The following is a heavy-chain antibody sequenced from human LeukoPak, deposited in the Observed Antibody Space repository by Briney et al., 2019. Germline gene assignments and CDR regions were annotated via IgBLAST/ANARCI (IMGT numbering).Heavy chain of an antibody. CDR3: VRFLNSGSYADL. Sequence: HPGGSLRLSCAASGFDVSSNFISWVRQAPGKGLEWVSVLYSVGTTYYADSVKGRFTISRDSSKNTLYLQMNSLRVDDTAVYYCVRFLNSGSYADLWGQGTLITVSS. J-gene: IGHJ5*02. D-gene: IGHD1-26*01. V-gene: IGHV3-53*01. CDR2: LYSVGTT. CDR1: GFDVSSNF.